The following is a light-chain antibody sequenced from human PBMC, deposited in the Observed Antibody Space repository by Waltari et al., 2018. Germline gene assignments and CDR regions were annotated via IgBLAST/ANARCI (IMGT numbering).Light chain of an antibody. CDR2: GNN. CDR1: TPNTAAGHD. J-gene: IGLJ2*01. CDR3: QSFDNMLSGGVV. Sequence: SVLTQPPSVSGTPGQRVTRSCSGRTPNTAAGHDMHCYQPLPGPAPKLLIYGNNNRPSGVPDRFSGSKSGTSASLAITGLQADDEADYFCQSFDNMLSGGVVFGGGTKLAVL. V-gene: IGLV1-40*01.